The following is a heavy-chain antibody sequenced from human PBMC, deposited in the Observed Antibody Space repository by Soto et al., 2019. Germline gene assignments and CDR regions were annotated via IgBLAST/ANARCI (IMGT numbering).Heavy chain of an antibody. CDR1: GFTFSIYS. CDR3: VRGDYYDSSGPFSDAFDI. D-gene: IGHD3-22*01. Sequence: GSLRLSCAASGFTFSIYSMNWVRQAPGKGLEWVAYITGDRSDKYYVDSVKGRFTISRDNAKKSLHLQMNSLRAEDTAVYYCVRGDYYDSSGPFSDAFDIWGQGTMVTVSS. J-gene: IGHJ3*02. V-gene: IGHV3-7*04. CDR2: ITGDRSDK.